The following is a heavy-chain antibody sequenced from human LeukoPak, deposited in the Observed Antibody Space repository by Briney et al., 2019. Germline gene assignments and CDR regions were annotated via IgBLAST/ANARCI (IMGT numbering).Heavy chain of an antibody. V-gene: IGHV4-34*01. CDR1: GGSFSGYY. J-gene: IGHJ4*02. CDR2: INHSGST. CDR3: ARVISGG. D-gene: IGHD3-16*01. Sequence: PSETLSLTCAVYGGSFSGYYWSWIRQPPGKGPEWIGEINHSGSTNYNPSLKSRVTISVDTSKNQFSLKLSSVTAADTAVYYCARVISGGWGQGTLVTVSS.